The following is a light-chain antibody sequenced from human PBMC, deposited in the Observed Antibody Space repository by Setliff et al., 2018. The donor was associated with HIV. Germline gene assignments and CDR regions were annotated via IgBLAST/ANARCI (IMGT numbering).Light chain of an antibody. J-gene: IGKJ1*01. CDR2: GAS. CDR3: LQYNNWPRT. Sequence: DIVMTQSPAALSVSPGERATLSCRASESISRNLAWYQQRPGQAPRLLIYGASARATGVSAKITGSGSGTEFTLTISTLQSDDSAIYYCLQYNNWPRTFGQGTKV. CDR1: ESISRN. V-gene: IGKV3-15*01.